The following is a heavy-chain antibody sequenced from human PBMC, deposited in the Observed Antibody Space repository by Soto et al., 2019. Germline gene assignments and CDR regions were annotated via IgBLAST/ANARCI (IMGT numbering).Heavy chain of an antibody. J-gene: IGHJ6*03. Sequence: SETLSLTCTVSGGSISSYYWSWIRQPPGKGLEWIGYIYYSGSTNYNPSLKSRVTISVDTSKNQFSLKLSSVTAADTAVYYCARLIAVRDPRAVAPIYYYYMDVWGKGTTVTVSS. CDR2: IYYSGST. CDR1: GGSISSYY. D-gene: IGHD6-19*01. V-gene: IGHV4-59*08. CDR3: ARLIAVRDPRAVAPIYYYYMDV.